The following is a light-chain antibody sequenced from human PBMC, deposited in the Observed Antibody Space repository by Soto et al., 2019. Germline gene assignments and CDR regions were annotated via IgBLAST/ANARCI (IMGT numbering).Light chain of an antibody. CDR2: GAS. CDR1: ESIGAA. J-gene: IGKJ4*01. V-gene: IGKV3-15*01. CDR3: QKYDQWPLT. Sequence: EIVMTQSPATLSVSPGESATLSCRASESIGAALAWYRQKPGQAPRLLIYGASTRATGIPVRFSGSGSGTEFTLTISCLQSEDFAVYYCQKYDQWPLTFGGGTKVEIK.